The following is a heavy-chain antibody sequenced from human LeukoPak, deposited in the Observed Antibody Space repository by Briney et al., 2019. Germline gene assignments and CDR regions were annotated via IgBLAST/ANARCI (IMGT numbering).Heavy chain of an antibody. V-gene: IGHV1-69*06. CDR2: IIPIFGTA. CDR3: ARSRNYYDSSGYYVDDLFDY. D-gene: IGHD3-22*01. Sequence: SVKVSCKASGGTFSSYAISWVRQAPGQGPEWMGGIIPIFGTANYAQKFQGSVTITADKSTSTAYMELSSLRSEDTAVYYCARSRNYYDSSGYYVDDLFDYWGQGTLVTVSS. J-gene: IGHJ4*02. CDR1: GGTFSSYA.